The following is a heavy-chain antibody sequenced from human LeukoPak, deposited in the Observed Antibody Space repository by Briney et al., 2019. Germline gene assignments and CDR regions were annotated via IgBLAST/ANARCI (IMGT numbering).Heavy chain of an antibody. J-gene: IGHJ4*02. D-gene: IGHD6-6*01. Sequence: ASVMVSCKASGYTFTSYYMHWVRQAPGQGLEWMGWISAYNGNTNYAQKLQGRVTMTTDTSTSTAYMELRSLRSGDTAVYYCARAPSIAARPNIDYWGQGTLVTVSS. CDR1: GYTFTSYY. CDR2: ISAYNGNT. CDR3: ARAPSIAARPNIDY. V-gene: IGHV1-18*04.